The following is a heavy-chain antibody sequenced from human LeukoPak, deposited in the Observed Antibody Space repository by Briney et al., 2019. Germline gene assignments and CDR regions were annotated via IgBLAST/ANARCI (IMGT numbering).Heavy chain of an antibody. CDR2: IKSKSDGGTT. CDR1: GFAFTNVW. Sequence: GGSLRLSCAASGFAFTNVWMTWVRQAPGRGLEWVGRIKSKSDGGTTDYAAPVKGRFTISRDDSKNTLYLQMNSLKIEDTAVYYCTTLITVTTGDPWGQGTLVTVSS. D-gene: IGHD4-17*01. V-gene: IGHV3-15*01. CDR3: TTLITVTTGDP. J-gene: IGHJ5*02.